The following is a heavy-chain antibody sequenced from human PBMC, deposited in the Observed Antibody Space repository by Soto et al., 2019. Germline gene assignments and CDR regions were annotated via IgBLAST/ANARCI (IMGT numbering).Heavy chain of an antibody. CDR2: IIPIFGKT. CDR1: GYTFSIYG. Sequence: SVKVSGKASGYTFSIYGIHWVRQAPGQRLEWMGWIIPIFGKTNYAQKFQGRVTITADESTSTAYMELSSLRSEDTAVYYCARVETAAGTDNWFDPWGQGTLVTVSS. D-gene: IGHD6-13*01. J-gene: IGHJ5*02. V-gene: IGHV1-69*13. CDR3: ARVETAAGTDNWFDP.